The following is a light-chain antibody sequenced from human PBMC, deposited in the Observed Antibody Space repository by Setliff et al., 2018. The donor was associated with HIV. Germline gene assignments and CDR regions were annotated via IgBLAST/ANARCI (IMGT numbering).Light chain of an antibody. CDR3: CSNTGSNTFV. CDR2: QAS. J-gene: IGLJ1*01. Sequence: QSALTQPASVSGSPGQSITISCTGISGDVGRYNLVSWYQQQPGKPPKLMIYQASKRPSGVSNRFSGSKSGNVASLTISGLQAEDEADYYCCSNTGSNTFVFGTGTKVTV. V-gene: IGLV2-23*01. CDR1: SGDVGRYNL.